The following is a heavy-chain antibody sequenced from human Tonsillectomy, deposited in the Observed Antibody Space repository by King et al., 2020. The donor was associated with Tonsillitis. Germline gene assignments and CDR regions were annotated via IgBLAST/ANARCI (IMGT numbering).Heavy chain of an antibody. CDR2: INHSGST. V-gene: IGHV4-34*01. CDR1: GGSFSGYY. CDR3: ARVNGRTRTVYYYFMDV. D-gene: IGHD4-17*01. J-gene: IGHJ6*03. Sequence: VQLQQWGAGLLKPSETLSLTCAVYGGSFSGYYWSWIRQPPGKRLEWIGEINHSGSTNYNPSLKSRVTISVGTSKNQFSLKLSSVTAADTAVYYCARVNGRTRTVYYYFMDVWGKGTTVTVSS.